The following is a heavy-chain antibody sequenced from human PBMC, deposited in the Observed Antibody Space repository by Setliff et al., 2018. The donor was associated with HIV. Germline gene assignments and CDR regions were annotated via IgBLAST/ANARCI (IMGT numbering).Heavy chain of an antibody. V-gene: IGHV5-51*01. D-gene: IGHD1-26*01. CDR2: IYPADSDT. CDR1: GYSFTNYW. Sequence: PGESLKISCKGSGYSFTNYWIGWVRQVPGKGLEWMGIIYPADSDTRYSPSFQGQVTISADKSISTAYLQWSSLKASDTALYYCARTSPPIVGARGDWFDPWGQGTLVTVS. J-gene: IGHJ5*02. CDR3: ARTSPPIVGARGDWFDP.